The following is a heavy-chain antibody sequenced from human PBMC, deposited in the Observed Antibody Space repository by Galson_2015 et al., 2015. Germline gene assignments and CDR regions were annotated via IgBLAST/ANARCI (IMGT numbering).Heavy chain of an antibody. CDR1: GGSISSYY. V-gene: IGHV4-59*01. Sequence: SETLSLTCTVSGGSISSYYWSWIRQPPGKGLEWIGYIYYSGSTNYNPSLKSRVTISVDTSKNQFSLKLSSVTAADTAVYYCARVRITMIRAMDAFDIWGQGTMVTVSS. CDR2: IYYSGST. CDR3: ARVRITMIRAMDAFDI. J-gene: IGHJ3*02. D-gene: IGHD3-22*01.